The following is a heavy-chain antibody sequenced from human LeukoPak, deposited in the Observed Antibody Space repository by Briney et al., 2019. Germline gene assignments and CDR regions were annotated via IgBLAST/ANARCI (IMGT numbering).Heavy chain of an antibody. CDR3: ASGEYQLLNY. V-gene: IGHV4-59*11. J-gene: IGHJ4*02. CDR1: GGSISSHY. CDR2: IYYSGST. D-gene: IGHD2-2*01. Sequence: SETLSLTCTVSGGSISSHYWSWIRQPPGKGLEWIGYIYYSGSTNYNPSLKSRVTISVDTSKNQFSLKLSSVTAADTAVYYCASGEYQLLNYWGQGTPVTVSS.